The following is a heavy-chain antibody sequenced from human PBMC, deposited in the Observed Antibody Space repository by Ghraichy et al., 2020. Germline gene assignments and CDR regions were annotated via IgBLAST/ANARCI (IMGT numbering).Heavy chain of an antibody. J-gene: IGHJ4*02. CDR1: GFTLSSYW. CDR3: ARDHY. CDR2: IKPDGSDR. V-gene: IGHV3-7*01. Sequence: GGSLRLSCAASGFTLSSYWMMWVRQAPGKGLEWVASIKPDGSDRYYVDSVKGRFTIFRDNAKNSLYLQMSSLRAEDTAVYYCARDHYWAQGTLVTVSS.